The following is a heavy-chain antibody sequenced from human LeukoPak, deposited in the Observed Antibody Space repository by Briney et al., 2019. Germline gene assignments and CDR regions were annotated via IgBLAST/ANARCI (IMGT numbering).Heavy chain of an antibody. CDR1: GFTFSSYE. J-gene: IGHJ4*02. Sequence: PGGSLRLSCAAPGFTFSSYEMNWVRQAPGKGLEWVSYISSSGSTIYYADSVKGRFTISRDNAKNSLYLQMNSLRAEDTAVYYCARGAVAGHYWGQGTLVTVSS. CDR2: ISSSGSTI. D-gene: IGHD6-19*01. V-gene: IGHV3-48*03. CDR3: ARGAVAGHY.